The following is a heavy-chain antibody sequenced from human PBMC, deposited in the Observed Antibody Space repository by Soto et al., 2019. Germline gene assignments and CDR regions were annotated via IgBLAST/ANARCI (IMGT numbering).Heavy chain of an antibody. D-gene: IGHD5-12*01. V-gene: IGHV4-61*08. J-gene: IGHJ4*02. CDR3: ARARDGYRMPYYFDY. Sequence: SETLSLTCTVSGGSVSSGGYYWSWIRQPPGKGLEWIGYIYYSGSTNYNPSLKSRVTISVDTSKNQFSLKLSAVTAADTAVYYCARARDGYRMPYYFDYWGQGTLVTVSS. CDR2: IYYSGST. CDR1: GGSVSSGGYY.